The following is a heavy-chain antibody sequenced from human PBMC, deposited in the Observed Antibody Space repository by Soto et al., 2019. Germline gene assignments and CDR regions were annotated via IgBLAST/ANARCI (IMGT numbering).Heavy chain of an antibody. CDR3: ARGGCSGGSCQALDY. CDR1: GDFLSSYY. CDR2: IYYSGIT. Sequence: SETLSLTCTVSGDFLSSYYWSWIRQSPVKGLEWIGYIYYSGITNYNASLKSRVTMSVDTSKNQFSLKLNSVTAADAAVYYCARGGCSGGSCQALDYWGQGTLVTVSS. D-gene: IGHD2-15*01. V-gene: IGHV4-59*01. J-gene: IGHJ4*02.